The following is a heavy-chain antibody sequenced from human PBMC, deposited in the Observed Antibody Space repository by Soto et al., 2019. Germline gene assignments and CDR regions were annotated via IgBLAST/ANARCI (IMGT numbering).Heavy chain of an antibody. CDR3: AKDAFSYNGKWDWFDS. V-gene: IGHV3-23*01. J-gene: IGHJ5*01. CDR1: RFTFSDFA. CDR2: IGGGGTDT. Sequence: DVQLLESGGGLVQPGGSLTLTCAASRFTFSDFAMNWVRQAPGKGLEWVSSIGGGGTDTYYADSVKGRFTISRDNSKNTLDLQMDSLRDEDTAVYYCAKDAFSYNGKWDWFDSWGQGTLVIVSS. D-gene: IGHD1-20*01.